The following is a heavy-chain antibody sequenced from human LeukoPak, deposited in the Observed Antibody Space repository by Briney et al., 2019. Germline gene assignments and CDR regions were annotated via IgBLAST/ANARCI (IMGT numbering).Heavy chain of an antibody. V-gene: IGHV4-59*01. CDR1: GGSISSYY. CDR3: ARLRWLQLRYFDY. D-gene: IGHD5-24*01. CDR2: IYYSGST. Sequence: SETLSLTCTGSGGSISSYYWSWIRQPPGKGLEWIGYIYYSGSTNYNPSLKSRVTISVDTSKNQFSLKLSSVTAADTAVYYCARLRWLQLRYFDYWGQGTLVTVSS. J-gene: IGHJ4*02.